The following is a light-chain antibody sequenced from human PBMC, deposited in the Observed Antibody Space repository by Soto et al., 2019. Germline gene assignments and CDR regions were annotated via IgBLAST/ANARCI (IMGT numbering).Light chain of an antibody. Sequence: DIQLTQSPSFMSASVGDRVTITCRASQDISRYLAWYQQKPGQAPKLLIHVASTLQSGVPSRFSGSGSGTDFTLTISRLQPEDFATYYCQLLNTYPPTFGGGTKMEIK. CDR2: VAS. J-gene: IGKJ4*01. V-gene: IGKV1-9*01. CDR1: QDISRY. CDR3: QLLNTYPPT.